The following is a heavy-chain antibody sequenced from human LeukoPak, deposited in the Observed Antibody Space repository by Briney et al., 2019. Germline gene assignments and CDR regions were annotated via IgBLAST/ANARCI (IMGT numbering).Heavy chain of an antibody. CDR2: INTNTGNP. V-gene: IGHV7-4-1*02. D-gene: IGHD5-18*01. J-gene: IGHJ4*02. CDR3: GRDPKLGIRGYTYGYIDS. CDR1: GYTFTAYY. Sequence: ASVKVSCKASGYTFTAYYIHWVRQAPGQGLEWMGWINTNTGNPTYAQGFAGRYVFSLDTSVSTAYLQISGLKADDTAVYYCGRDPKLGIRGYTYGYIDSWGQGTLVIVSS.